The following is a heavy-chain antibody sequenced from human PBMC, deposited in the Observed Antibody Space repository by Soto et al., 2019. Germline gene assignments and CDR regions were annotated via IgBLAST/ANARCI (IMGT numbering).Heavy chain of an antibody. CDR3: ARHQGSSRVPFDP. CDR2: IYPGYSDT. J-gene: IGHJ5*02. D-gene: IGHD6-6*01. CDR1: GYXFTSYL. Sequence: PXEXLKISCKSSGYXFTSYLVVWVRHMPGKGLEWMGIIYPGYSDTRYSPSFQGQVTISADKSIITAYLQWSSLKASYTAMYYCARHQGSSRVPFDPWGQGTLGTVS. V-gene: IGHV5-51*01.